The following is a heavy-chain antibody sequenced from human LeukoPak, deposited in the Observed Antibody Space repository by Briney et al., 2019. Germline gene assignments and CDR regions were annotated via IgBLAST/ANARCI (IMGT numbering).Heavy chain of an antibody. J-gene: IGHJ4*02. CDR3: ARGNLPGYTYGSVY. CDR2: ITSSSNTI. CDR1: GFTFSSYS. Sequence: PGGSLRLSCAASGFTFSSYSMNWVRQAPGKGMEWVSYITSSSNTIYYADSVKGRFTIPRDNAKNSLYLQMNSLRAEDTAVYYCARGNLPGYTYGSVYWGQGTLVTVSS. V-gene: IGHV3-48*01. D-gene: IGHD5-18*01.